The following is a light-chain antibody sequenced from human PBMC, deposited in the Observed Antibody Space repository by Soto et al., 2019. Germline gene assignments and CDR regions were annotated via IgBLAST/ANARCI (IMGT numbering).Light chain of an antibody. CDR1: QDIRTF. CDR3: QKYTIAPWT. CDR2: AAS. J-gene: IGKJ1*01. Sequence: DLQMTQFPSSLSASVGDRVTITCRASQDIRTFLAWYQQRPGKVPKLLIYAASTLQSGVPSRFSGSGSGTDFTLISSSLQPEDVATYYCQKYTIAPWTFGHGTRVEI. V-gene: IGKV1-27*01.